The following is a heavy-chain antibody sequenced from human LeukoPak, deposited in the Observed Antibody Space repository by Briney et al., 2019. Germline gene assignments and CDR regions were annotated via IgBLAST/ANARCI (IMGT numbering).Heavy chain of an antibody. CDR2: ISVSNTYI. CDR1: GFTFSSFG. CDR3: ATGGSGSTHYFEY. V-gene: IGHV3-21*01. D-gene: IGHD3-10*01. J-gene: IGHJ4*02. Sequence: AGGSLRLSCAASGFTFSSFGVNWVRQAPGKGLEWVSSISVSNTYIYYTDSVKGRFTVSRDNAKNSLYLQMNSLRADGTAVYYCATGGSGSTHYFEYWGQGTLVTVSS.